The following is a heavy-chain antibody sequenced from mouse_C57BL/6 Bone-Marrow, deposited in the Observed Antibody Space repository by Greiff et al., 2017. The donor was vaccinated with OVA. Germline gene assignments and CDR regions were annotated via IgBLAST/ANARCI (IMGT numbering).Heavy chain of an antibody. J-gene: IGHJ2*01. V-gene: IGHV3-6*01. CDR2: ISYDGSN. CDR3: ARDSGYYFDY. CDR1: GYSITSGYY. Sequence: DVQLQESGPGLVKPSQSLSLTCSVTGYSITSGYYWNWIRQFPGNKLEWMGYISYDGSNNYNPSLKNRISITRDTSKNQFFLKLNSVTTEDTATYYCARDSGYYFDYWGQGTTLTVSS.